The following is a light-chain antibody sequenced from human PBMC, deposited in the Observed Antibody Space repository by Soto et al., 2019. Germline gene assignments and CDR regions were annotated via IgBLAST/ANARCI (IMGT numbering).Light chain of an antibody. J-gene: IGKJ5*01. V-gene: IGKV1-39*01. CDR3: QQSYSTPIT. CDR1: LNIREE. Sequence: IQVTQTPSSLSASVGDRVTITCRASLNIREELDWYQQKPGKAPKRLIYAASSLQSGVPSRFSGSGSGTDFTLTISSLQPEDFATYYCQQSYSTPITFGQGTRLEIK. CDR2: AAS.